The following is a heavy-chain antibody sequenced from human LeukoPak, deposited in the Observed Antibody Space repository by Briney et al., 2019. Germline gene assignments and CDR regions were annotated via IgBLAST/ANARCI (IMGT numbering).Heavy chain of an antibody. V-gene: IGHV3-23*01. J-gene: IGHJ4*02. CDR1: GFTFSSYA. D-gene: IGHD3-3*01. CDR3: AKDESVFSAYPSYFDF. Sequence: SGGSLRLSCAASGFTFSSYAMSWVRQAPGKGLEWVSAVSGSGGNTYYADSVKGRFAISRENSKNTLYLQMNSLRAEDSAIYYCAKDESVFSAYPSYFDFWGQGTLVTVSS. CDR2: VSGSGGNT.